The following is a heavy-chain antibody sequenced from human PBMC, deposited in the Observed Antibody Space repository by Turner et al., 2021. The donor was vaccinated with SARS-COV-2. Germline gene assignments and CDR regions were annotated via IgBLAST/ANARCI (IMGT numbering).Heavy chain of an antibody. CDR2: ISWDSVSI. V-gene: IGHV3-9*01. J-gene: IGHJ1*01. Sequence: EVQLVESGGGLVQPGRSLRLSCAASGFTFDDYAMHWVRQAPGKGLEWVSGISWDSVSIFYADSVKGRFTISRDNAKNSLYLQMNSLRAEDTALYYCAKDISSGRFEHFQHWGQGTLVTVSS. D-gene: IGHD6-19*01. CDR3: AKDISSGRFEHFQH. CDR1: GFTFDDYA.